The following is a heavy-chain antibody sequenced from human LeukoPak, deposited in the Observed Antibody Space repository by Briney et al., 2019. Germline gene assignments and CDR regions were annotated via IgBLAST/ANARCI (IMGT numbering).Heavy chain of an antibody. J-gene: IGHJ6*02. V-gene: IGHV1-8*01. Sequence: ASVKVSCKASGYTFTSYDINWVRQATGQGLEWMGWMNPNSGNTGYAQKFQGRVTMTRNTSISTAYMELSSLRSEDTAVYYCARGCRKGGDLWVGELSSLWTYYYGMDVWGQGTTVTVSS. D-gene: IGHD3-10*01. CDR3: ARGCRKGGDLWVGELSSLWTYYYGMDV. CDR1: GYTFTSYD. CDR2: MNPNSGNT.